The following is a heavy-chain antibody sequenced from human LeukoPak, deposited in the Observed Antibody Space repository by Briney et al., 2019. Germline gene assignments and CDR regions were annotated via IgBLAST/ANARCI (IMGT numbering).Heavy chain of an antibody. V-gene: IGHV4-39*01. CDR1: GGSISSSSYY. J-gene: IGHJ4*02. D-gene: IGHD3-22*01. Sequence: PSETLSLTCTVSGGSISSSSYYWGWIRQPPGKGLEWLVVIYYSGNTYYNPSLKSRVTISVDTSKNQFSLKLSSVTAADTAVYFCARHLYYSDTSGDFDSWGQGTLVTVSS. CDR3: ARHLYYSDTSGDFDS. CDR2: IYYSGNT.